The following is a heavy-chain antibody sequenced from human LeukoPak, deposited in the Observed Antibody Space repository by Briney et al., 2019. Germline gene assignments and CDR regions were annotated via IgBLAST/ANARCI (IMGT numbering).Heavy chain of an antibody. CDR1: GFTFSSYA. V-gene: IGHV3-23*01. J-gene: IGHJ6*02. CDR3: AKDSVFGVYYYYYGMDV. D-gene: IGHD3-3*01. CDR2: ISGSGGST. Sequence: PGGSLRLSCAASGFTFSSYAMSWVRQAPGKGLEWVSAISGSGGSTYYADSVKGRFTISRDNSKNTLYLQMNSLRAEDTAVYYCAKDSVFGVYYYYYGMDVWGQETTVTVSS.